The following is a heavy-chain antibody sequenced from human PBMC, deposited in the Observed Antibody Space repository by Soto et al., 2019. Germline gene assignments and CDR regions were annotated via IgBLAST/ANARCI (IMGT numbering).Heavy chain of an antibody. D-gene: IGHD2-2*01. Sequence: QAQLVESGGGVVQPGRSLRLSCAASGFTFSSYGMHWVRQAPGKGLEWVAVISYDGSNKYYADSVKGRFTISRDNSKNTLYLQRNSMRAEDPAVYYCAKGPAIVLVPAAMNYYYGMDVWGQGTTVTVSS. J-gene: IGHJ6*02. CDR1: GFTFSSYG. CDR3: AKGPAIVLVPAAMNYYYGMDV. CDR2: ISYDGSNK. V-gene: IGHV3-30*18.